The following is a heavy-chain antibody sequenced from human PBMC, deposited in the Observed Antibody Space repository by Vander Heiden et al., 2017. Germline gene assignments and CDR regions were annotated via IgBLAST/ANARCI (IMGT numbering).Heavy chain of an antibody. Sequence: QVQLVQSGAEVKKPGASVKVSCQASGTTFTGSYMHWVRQAPGQGLEWMGWINPNSGGTNYAQKFQGRVTMTRDTSISTAYMELSRLRSDDTAVYYCARLYPPDKNSGYPRFPPKRDYWGQGTLVTVSS. D-gene: IGHD5-12*01. CDR1: GTTFTGSY. CDR3: ARLYPPDKNSGYPRFPPKRDY. V-gene: IGHV1-2*02. CDR2: INPNSGGT. J-gene: IGHJ4*02.